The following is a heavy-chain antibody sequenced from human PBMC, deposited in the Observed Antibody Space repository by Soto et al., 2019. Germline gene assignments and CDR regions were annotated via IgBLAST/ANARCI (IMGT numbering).Heavy chain of an antibody. CDR2: IYYSGST. J-gene: IGHJ4*02. D-gene: IGHD3-3*01. V-gene: IGHV4-39*01. Sequence: SESLSLTCTVSGGSISSSSYYWGWIRQPPGKGLEWIGSIYYSGSTYYNPSLKSRVTISVDTSKNQFSLKLSSVTAADTAVYYCARLSGYDFWSGYLPPIDYWGQGTLVPVSS. CDR1: GGSISSSSYY. CDR3: ARLSGYDFWSGYLPPIDY.